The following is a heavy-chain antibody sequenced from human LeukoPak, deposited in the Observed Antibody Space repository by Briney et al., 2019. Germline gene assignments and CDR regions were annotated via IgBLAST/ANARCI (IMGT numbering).Heavy chain of an antibody. CDR1: GFRFPNYW. CDR3: ARSPRDGYHDSFDI. Sequence: GESLKISCKGSGFRFPNYWITWVRQMPGKGLEWMVIIYPADSDTKYSPSFQGQVTISANWSINTAYLQWSSLRAAHTAMYYCARSPRDGYHDSFDIWGQGTMVTVSS. V-gene: IGHV5-51*01. J-gene: IGHJ3*02. D-gene: IGHD5-24*01. CDR2: IYPADSDT.